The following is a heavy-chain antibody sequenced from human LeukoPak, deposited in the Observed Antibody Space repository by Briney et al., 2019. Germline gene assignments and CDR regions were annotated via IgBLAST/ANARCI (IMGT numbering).Heavy chain of an antibody. Sequence: EASVKVSCKASGYTFTDSYIHWVRQAPGERLEWMGRINPKSGGTNYAGSSQGRVTLTRDTSISTAYMEVTTLKSDDTAIYYCVKDLREDSVTRGYWGQGTPVTVSS. CDR2: INPKSGGT. V-gene: IGHV1-2*06. CDR1: GYTFTDSY. D-gene: IGHD1-1*01. CDR3: VKDLREDSVTRGY. J-gene: IGHJ4*02.